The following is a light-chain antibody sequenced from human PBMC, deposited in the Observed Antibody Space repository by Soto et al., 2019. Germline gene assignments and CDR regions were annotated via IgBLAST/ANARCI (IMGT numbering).Light chain of an antibody. J-gene: IGKJ4*01. Sequence: EMVLTQSPGTLSLSPGERATLSCRASQSVSTNYLAWYQQKPGQAPRLLIGATSSRATGIPDRFSGSGSGTDFTLTITRLEPEDFAVYFCQQYSSSPRGVTFGGGTKLEI. CDR2: ATS. CDR1: QSVSTNY. CDR3: QQYSSSPRGVT. V-gene: IGKV3-20*01.